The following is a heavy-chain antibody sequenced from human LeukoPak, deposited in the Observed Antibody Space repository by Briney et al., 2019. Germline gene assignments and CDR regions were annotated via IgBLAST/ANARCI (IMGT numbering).Heavy chain of an antibody. CDR3: ARVKYYDSSGYYYPDLDY. D-gene: IGHD3-22*01. J-gene: IGHJ4*02. Sequence: ASVKVSCKASGYTFTGYYMHWVRQAPGQGLEWMVWINPNSGGTNYAQNFQGRVTMTRDTSISTAYMELSRLRSDDTAVYYCARVKYYDSSGYYYPDLDYWGQGTLVTVSS. CDR1: GYTFTGYY. CDR2: INPNSGGT. V-gene: IGHV1-2*02.